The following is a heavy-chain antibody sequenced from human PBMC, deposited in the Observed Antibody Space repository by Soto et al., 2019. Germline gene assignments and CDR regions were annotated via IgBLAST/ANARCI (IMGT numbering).Heavy chain of an antibody. Sequence: QVQLVQSGAEVKKPGASVKVSCKASGYTFTSYYMHWVRQAPGQGLEWMGIINPSGGSTSYAQKSQGRVTMTRDTSTSTVYMELSSLRSEDTAVYYCAREGTSAVTTHPLDYWGQGTLVTVSS. D-gene: IGHD4-17*01. CDR1: GYTFTSYY. CDR2: INPSGGST. CDR3: AREGTSAVTTHPLDY. V-gene: IGHV1-46*03. J-gene: IGHJ4*02.